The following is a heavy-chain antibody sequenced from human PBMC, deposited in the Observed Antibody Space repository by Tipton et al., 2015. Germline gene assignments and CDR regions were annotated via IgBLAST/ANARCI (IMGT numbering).Heavy chain of an antibody. CDR1: GGSLRDYF. V-gene: IGHV4-34*01. Sequence: GLVKPSETLSLTCAVYGGSLRDYFYSWIRQPPGKGLEWIGEINVGGSTIDNPSLKSRVTLSVDTSKNQFSLKLSSVTAADTAVYYCARDVDDYGGNSGPREYYGKDVWGQGTSVTVSS. D-gene: IGHD4-23*01. CDR3: ARDVDDYGGNSGPREYYGKDV. J-gene: IGHJ6*02. CDR2: INVGGST.